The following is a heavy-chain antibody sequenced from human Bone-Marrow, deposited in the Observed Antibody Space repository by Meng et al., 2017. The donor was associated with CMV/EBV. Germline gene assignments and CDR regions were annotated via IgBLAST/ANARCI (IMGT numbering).Heavy chain of an antibody. CDR3: AVSAGAPASLDY. J-gene: IGHJ4*02. V-gene: IGHV3-30*02. CDR2: IRYDGSNK. Sequence: GESLKIACAASGFTFSSYAMHWVRQAPGKGLEWVTFIRYDGSNKYYAGSVKGRFTISRDNSKNTLYLQMNSLRAEDTAVYYCAVSAGAPASLDYWGQGTLVTVSS. D-gene: IGHD2-2*01. CDR1: GFTFSSYA.